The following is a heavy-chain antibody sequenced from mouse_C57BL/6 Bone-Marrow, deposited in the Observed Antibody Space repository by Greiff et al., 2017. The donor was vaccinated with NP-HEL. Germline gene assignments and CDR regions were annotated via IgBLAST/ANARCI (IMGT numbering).Heavy chain of an antibody. CDR2: IINKANGYTT. J-gene: IGHJ2*01. V-gene: IGHV7-3*01. Sequence: EVKVVESGGGLVQPGGSLSLSCAASGFTFTDYYMSWVRQPPGKALEWLGFIINKANGYTTESSASVKGRFTISRDNSQSILYLQMNALRAEDSATYYCARPFDYRGQGTTLTVSS. CDR1: GFTFTDYY. CDR3: ARPFDY.